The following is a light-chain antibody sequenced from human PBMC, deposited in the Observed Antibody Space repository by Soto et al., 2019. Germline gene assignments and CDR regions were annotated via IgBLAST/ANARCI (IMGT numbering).Light chain of an antibody. J-gene: IGKJ1*01. CDR3: LQDYSYPWT. V-gene: IGKV1-6*01. CDR1: QGIGND. CDR2: AAS. Sequence: AIQMTQSPSSLSASVGDRVTITCRASQGIGNDLGWYQQKPGKSPKLLIYAASSLQSGVPSRFSGSGSGTDFTLTINSLQHEDFATYYCLQDYSYPWTFGQGTKVEIK.